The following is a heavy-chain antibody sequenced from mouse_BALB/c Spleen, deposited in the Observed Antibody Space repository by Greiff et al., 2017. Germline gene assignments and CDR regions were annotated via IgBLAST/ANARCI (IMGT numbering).Heavy chain of an antibody. J-gene: IGHJ1*01. CDR3: TRDYGSSYVRYFDV. D-gene: IGHD1-1*01. CDR2: ISSGGSYT. V-gene: IGHV5-6-4*01. Sequence: EVKVVESGGGLVKPGGSLKLSCAASGFTFSSYTMSWVRQTPEKRLEWVATISSGGSYTYYPDSVKGRFTISRDNAKNTLYLQMSSLKSEDTAMYYCTRDYGSSYVRYFDVWGAGTTVTVSS. CDR1: GFTFSSYT.